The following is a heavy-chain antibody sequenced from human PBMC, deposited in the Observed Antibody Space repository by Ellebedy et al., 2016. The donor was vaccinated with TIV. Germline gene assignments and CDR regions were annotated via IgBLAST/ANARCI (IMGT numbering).Heavy chain of an antibody. CDR1: GFTFHSYG. Sequence: GGSLRLSCAASGFTFHSYGMHWVRKAPGKGLEWVTFIRYDGSDKYYADSVTGRFTVSRDNSKNTLTLQMNSLRLEDTAVYYCAKVLFAFGEFESPFDPWGQGTLVIVSS. V-gene: IGHV3-30*02. CDR2: IRYDGSDK. J-gene: IGHJ5*02. CDR3: AKVLFAFGEFESPFDP. D-gene: IGHD3-10*01.